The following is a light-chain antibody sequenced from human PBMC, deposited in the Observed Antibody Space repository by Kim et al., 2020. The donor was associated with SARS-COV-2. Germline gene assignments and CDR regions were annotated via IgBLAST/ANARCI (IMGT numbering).Light chain of an antibody. CDR3: LQYGSSSYT. CDR1: QTVSRTY. Sequence: EVVLTQSPGTLSLSPGESATLSCRASQTVSRTYLAWYQQKPGQAPRLLMYGVSNRATGIPDRFSGSGSGTDFTLTISRLEPEDFVVYYCLQYGSSSYTFGQGTKLEI. CDR2: GVS. V-gene: IGKV3-20*01. J-gene: IGKJ2*01.